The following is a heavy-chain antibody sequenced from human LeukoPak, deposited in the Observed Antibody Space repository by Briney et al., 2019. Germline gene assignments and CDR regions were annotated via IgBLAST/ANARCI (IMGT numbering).Heavy chain of an antibody. CDR2: ISAYNGNT. CDR3: ARSYSSTSMDY. J-gene: IGHJ4*02. CDR1: NYTFTRYG. Sequence: EASVKVSCKASNYTFTRYGISWVRQAPGQGLEWMGWISAYNGNTMYAQKLQGRVTMTTDTSTNTAYMELRSLRSDDTAVYYCARSYSSTSMDYWGQGTLVTVSS. V-gene: IGHV1-18*01. D-gene: IGHD6-6*01.